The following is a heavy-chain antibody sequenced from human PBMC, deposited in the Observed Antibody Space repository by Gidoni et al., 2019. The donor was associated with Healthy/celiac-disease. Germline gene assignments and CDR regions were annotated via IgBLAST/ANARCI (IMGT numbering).Heavy chain of an antibody. CDR1: GFTFMSYG. V-gene: IGHV3-30*18. Sequence: QVRLVESGGGVVQPGSARRLSCAASGFTFMSYGMHWVRQAPGKGLEWVAVISYDGSNKYYADSVKGRFTISRDNSKNTLYLQMNSLRAEDTAVYYCAKGEKQQLVRYYYYGMDVWGQGTTVTVSS. D-gene: IGHD6-13*01. CDR3: AKGEKQQLVRYYYYGMDV. CDR2: ISYDGSNK. J-gene: IGHJ6*02.